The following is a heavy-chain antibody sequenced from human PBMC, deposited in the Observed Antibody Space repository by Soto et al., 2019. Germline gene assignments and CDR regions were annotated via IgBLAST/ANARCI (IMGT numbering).Heavy chain of an antibody. V-gene: IGHV3-49*04. D-gene: IGHD3-10*01. Sequence: SLRLSCTASGFTFGDYAMSWVRQAPGKGLEWVGFIRSKAYGGTTEYAASVKGRFTISRDDSKSIAYLQMNSLKTEDTAVYYCTRDGKLWFGVPLYYYYGMDVWGQGTTVTVSS. CDR3: TRDGKLWFGVPLYYYYGMDV. J-gene: IGHJ6*02. CDR2: IRSKAYGGTT. CDR1: GFTFGDYA.